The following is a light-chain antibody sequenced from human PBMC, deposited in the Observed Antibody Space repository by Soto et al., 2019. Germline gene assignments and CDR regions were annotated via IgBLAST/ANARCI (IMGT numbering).Light chain of an antibody. CDR2: GAS. CDR1: ESINSD. J-gene: IGKJ1*01. Sequence: EIVLTQSPATLSVSPGEGATLSCRASESINSDIAWYQQKPGQAPRLLIYGASTRATGIPARFSGSGSGTEFTLTISSLQSEDFAAYYCQQYGSSGTFGQGTKVDIK. CDR3: QQYGSSGT. V-gene: IGKV3-15*01.